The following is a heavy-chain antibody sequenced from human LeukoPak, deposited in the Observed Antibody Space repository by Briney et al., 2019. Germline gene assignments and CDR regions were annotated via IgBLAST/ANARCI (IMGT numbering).Heavy chain of an antibody. CDR1: AASISSSRYY. D-gene: IGHD4-17*01. CDR3: ARVYGDYIPFDP. J-gene: IGHJ5*02. CDR2: I. Sequence: SETLSLTCTLSAASISSSRYYWRWIRQPPGKGLEWIGTINPSLKSRVTMSIDTSKNQFSLQLSSVTAADTAVYYCARVYGDYIPFDPWGQGTLVTVSS. V-gene: IGHV4-39*01.